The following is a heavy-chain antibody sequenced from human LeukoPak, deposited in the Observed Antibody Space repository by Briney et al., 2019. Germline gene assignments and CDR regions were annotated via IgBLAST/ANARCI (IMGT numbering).Heavy chain of an antibody. V-gene: IGHV1-69*01. CDR3: ARMDIVVVPAAKVGVGTIDY. Sequence: GSSVKVSCKASGGTFSSYAISWVRQAPGQGLEWMGGIIPIFGTANYAQKFQGRVTITADESTSTAYMELSSLRSEDTAVYYCARMDIVVVPAAKVGVGTIDYWGQGTLVTVSS. CDR2: IIPIFGTA. CDR1: GGTFSSYA. D-gene: IGHD2-2*03. J-gene: IGHJ4*02.